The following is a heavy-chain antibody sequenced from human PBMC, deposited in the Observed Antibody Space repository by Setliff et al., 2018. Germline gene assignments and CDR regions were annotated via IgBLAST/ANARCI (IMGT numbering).Heavy chain of an antibody. CDR2: IYYRGNT. CDR3: ARAPTFRRITIFGVVPHDAFDI. J-gene: IGHJ3*02. D-gene: IGHD3-3*01. Sequence: SETLSLTCAVSGYSISSGYYWGWIRQPPGKGLEWIGTIYYRGNTYYNPSLKSRVTISLGTSMNQFSLTVSSVTAADTAVYYCARAPTFRRITIFGVVPHDAFDIWGQGTMVTVSS. CDR1: GYSISSGYY. V-gene: IGHV4-38-2*01.